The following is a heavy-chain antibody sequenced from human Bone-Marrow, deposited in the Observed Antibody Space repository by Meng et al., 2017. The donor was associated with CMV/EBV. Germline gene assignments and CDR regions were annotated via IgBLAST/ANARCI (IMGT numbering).Heavy chain of an antibody. CDR3: ARDWVAVAGLDY. CDR2: IYYSGST. D-gene: IGHD6-19*01. V-gene: IGHV4-61*01. Sequence: SETLSLTCTVSGGSVSSGSYYWSWIRQPPGKGLEWIGYIYYSGSTNYNPSLKSRVTISVDTSKNQFSLKLSSVTAADTAVYYCARDWVAVAGLDYWGQGTLVTVSS. J-gene: IGHJ4*02. CDR1: GGSVSSGSYY.